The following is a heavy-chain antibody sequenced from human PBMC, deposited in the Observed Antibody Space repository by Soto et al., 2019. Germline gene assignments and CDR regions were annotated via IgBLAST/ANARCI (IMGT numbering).Heavy chain of an antibody. CDR1: GGTFSSYA. Sequence: SVKVSCKASGGTFSSYAISWVRQAPGQGLEWMGGIIPIFGTANYAQKFQGRVTITADESTSTAYMELSSLRSEDTAVYYCARTSYYDYVWGSYRQDAFDIWGQGTMVTVSS. V-gene: IGHV1-69*13. CDR2: IIPIFGTA. D-gene: IGHD3-16*01. CDR3: ARTSYYDYVWGSYRQDAFDI. J-gene: IGHJ3*02.